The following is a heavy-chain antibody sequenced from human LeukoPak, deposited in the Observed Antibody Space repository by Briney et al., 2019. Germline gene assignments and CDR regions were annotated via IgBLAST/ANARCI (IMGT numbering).Heavy chain of an antibody. V-gene: IGHV3-23*01. CDR3: AKVTGGIVVVPAAYDY. D-gene: IGHD2-2*01. Sequence: PGGSLRLSCAASGFTFSSYAMSWVRQAPGKGLEWVSAISGSGGSTYYADSVKGRFTISRVNSKNTLYLQMNSLRAEDTAVYYCAKVTGGIVVVPAAYDYWGQGTLVTVSS. CDR2: ISGSGGST. J-gene: IGHJ4*02. CDR1: GFTFSSYA.